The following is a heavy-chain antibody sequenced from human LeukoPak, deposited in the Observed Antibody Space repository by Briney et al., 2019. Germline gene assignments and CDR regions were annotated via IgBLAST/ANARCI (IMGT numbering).Heavy chain of an antibody. CDR3: ASGLLGDRSYYYYMDV. CDR2: LIPILGIA. D-gene: IGHD3-16*01. V-gene: IGHV1-69*04. J-gene: IGHJ6*03. Sequence: ASVKVSCKASGVTFSSYAISWVRQAPGHGLEWMGRLIPILGIANYAQKFQGRVTITADKSTSTAYMELSSLRSEDTAVYYCASGLLGDRSYYYYMDVWGKGTTVTVSS. CDR1: GVTFSSYA.